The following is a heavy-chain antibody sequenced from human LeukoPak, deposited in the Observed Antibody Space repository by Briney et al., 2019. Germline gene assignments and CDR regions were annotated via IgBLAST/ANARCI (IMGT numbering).Heavy chain of an antibody. V-gene: IGHV4-4*07. J-gene: IGHJ5*02. CDR1: GFTFSDYY. CDR3: AGSASVIRNWFDP. Sequence: GSLRLSCAASGFTFSDYYMSWIRQPAGKGLEWIGRIYTSGSTNYNPSLKSRVTISVDTSKNQFSLKLSSVTAADTAVYYCAGSASVIRNWFDPWGQGTLVTVSS. CDR2: IYTSGST. D-gene: IGHD3-3*01.